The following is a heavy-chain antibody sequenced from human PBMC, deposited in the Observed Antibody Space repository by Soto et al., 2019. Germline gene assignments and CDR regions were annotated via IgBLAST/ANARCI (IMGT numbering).Heavy chain of an antibody. D-gene: IGHD6-19*01. CDR3: AKDLLQWLVVGHDAFDI. V-gene: IGHV3-23*01. J-gene: IGHJ3*02. CDR2: ISASGDST. Sequence: GSLRLSCVASGFTFTTYGMNWVRQATGKWLEWVSGISASGDSTFNADSVKGRFTISRDNSKNTLYLQMNSLRAEDTAVYYCAKDLLQWLVVGHDAFDIWGQGTMVTVSS. CDR1: GFTFTTYG.